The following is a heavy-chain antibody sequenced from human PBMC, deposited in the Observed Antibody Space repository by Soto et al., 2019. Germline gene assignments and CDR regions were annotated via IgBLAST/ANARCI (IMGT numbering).Heavy chain of an antibody. J-gene: IGHJ4*02. CDR2: ISISGSTI. Sequence: GGSLRLSCAASGFTFSSYEMNWVRQAPGKGLEWISYISISGSTIYYADSAKGRFTISRDNAKNSLFLQMNSLRVEDTAVYYCARDSSTSSQFDSWGQGTLVTVSS. V-gene: IGHV3-48*03. D-gene: IGHD2-2*01. CDR1: GFTFSSYE. CDR3: ARDSSTSSQFDS.